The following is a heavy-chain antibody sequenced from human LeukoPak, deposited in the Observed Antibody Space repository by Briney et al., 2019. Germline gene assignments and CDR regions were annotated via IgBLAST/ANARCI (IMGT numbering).Heavy chain of an antibody. CDR1: GYTFTSYA. CDR3: APDCSSTSCYGY. J-gene: IGHJ4*02. CDR2: IIPIFGTA. D-gene: IGHD2-2*01. Sequence: ASVKVSCKASGYTFTSYAISWVRQAPGQGLEWMGGIIPIFGTANYAQKFQGRVTITTDESTSTAYMELSSLRSEDTAVYYCAPDCSSTSCYGYWGQGTLVTVSS. V-gene: IGHV1-69*05.